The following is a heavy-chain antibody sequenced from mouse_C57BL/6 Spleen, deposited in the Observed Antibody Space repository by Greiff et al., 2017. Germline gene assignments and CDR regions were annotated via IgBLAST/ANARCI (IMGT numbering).Heavy chain of an antibody. CDR3: AITGEAMDY. CDR2: IYPGDGDT. CDR1: GYAFSSSW. D-gene: IGHD4-1*01. Sequence: VKLMESGPELVKPGASVKISCKASGYAFSSSWMNWVKQRPGKGLEWIGRIYPGDGDTNYNGKFKGKATLTADKSSSTAYMQLSSLTSEDSAVYFCAITGEAMDYWGQGTSVTVSS. V-gene: IGHV1-82*01. J-gene: IGHJ4*01.